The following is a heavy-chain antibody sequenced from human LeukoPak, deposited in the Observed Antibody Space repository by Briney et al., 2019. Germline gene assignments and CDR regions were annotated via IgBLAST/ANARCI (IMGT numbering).Heavy chain of an antibody. CDR1: GLTLSSFG. Sequence: QPGGSLRLSCAASGLTLSSFGMNWVRQAPGKGLEWVSYIGTTTSTIYYADSVKGRFTISRDNAKNSLYLHMDSLRAEDTAVYYCARGAYSSGWAYFDHWGQGTLVTVPS. J-gene: IGHJ4*02. CDR2: IGTTTSTI. D-gene: IGHD6-19*01. CDR3: ARGAYSSGWAYFDH. V-gene: IGHV3-48*04.